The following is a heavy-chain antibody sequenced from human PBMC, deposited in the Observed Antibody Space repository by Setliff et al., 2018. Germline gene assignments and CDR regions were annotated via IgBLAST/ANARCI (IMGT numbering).Heavy chain of an antibody. D-gene: IGHD3-3*01. J-gene: IGHJ4*02. CDR3: ARGEVYDSFDY. CDR1: GGSISSGGYY. V-gene: IGHV4-31*03. CDR2: IYYSGFT. Sequence: SETLSLTCTVSGGSISSGGYYWSWIRQHPGKGLEWIGYIYYSGFTYYNPSLKSRFTISVDTSKNQFSLKLSSVTAADTAVYYCARGEVYDSFDYWGQGTLVTVSS.